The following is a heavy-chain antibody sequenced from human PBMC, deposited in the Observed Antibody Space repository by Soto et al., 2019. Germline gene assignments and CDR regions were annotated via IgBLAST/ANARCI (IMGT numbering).Heavy chain of an antibody. Sequence: QVQLQESGPRLVKPSETLSLTCSVSDSSMSPYYWTWFRQAPGKGLEWIGHLLYRGTATYNPALQGRVTISLDTSKKQVSLQLSSVIAADKAVYYCAREKDFILGGYAFGYWGPGTLVTVSS. CDR3: AREKDFILGGYAFGY. V-gene: IGHV4-59*01. CDR1: DSSMSPYY. CDR2: LLYRGTA. D-gene: IGHD1-26*01. J-gene: IGHJ3*01.